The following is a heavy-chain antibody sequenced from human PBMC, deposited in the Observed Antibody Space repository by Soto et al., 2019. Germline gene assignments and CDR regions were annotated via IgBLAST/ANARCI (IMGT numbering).Heavy chain of an antibody. Sequence: QITLKESGPTLVKPTQTLTLTCTFSGFSLNSGGEGVGWIRQPPGKGLEWLALIYWNDDKRYSPSMRSRLTITKDTSKNQVVLLMTDMDPVDTATYYCAHRGYGDYPRDNWFDPWGQGALVTVSS. CDR1: GFSLNSGGEG. V-gene: IGHV2-5*01. D-gene: IGHD4-17*01. CDR3: AHRGYGDYPRDNWFDP. CDR2: IYWNDDK. J-gene: IGHJ5*02.